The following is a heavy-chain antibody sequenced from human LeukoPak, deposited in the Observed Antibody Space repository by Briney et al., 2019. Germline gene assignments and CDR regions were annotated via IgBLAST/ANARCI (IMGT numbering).Heavy chain of an antibody. V-gene: IGHV4-30-4*08. Sequence: SQTLSLTCTVSGGSISSGDYYWSWIRQLPGKGLEWIGYIYYSGSTYYNPSLKSRVTISVDTSKNQFSLKLSSVTAADTAVYYCAGYDRDGYNEEAFDIWGQGTMVTVSS. D-gene: IGHD5-24*01. CDR2: IYYSGST. J-gene: IGHJ3*02. CDR3: AGYDRDGYNEEAFDI. CDR1: GGSISSGDYY.